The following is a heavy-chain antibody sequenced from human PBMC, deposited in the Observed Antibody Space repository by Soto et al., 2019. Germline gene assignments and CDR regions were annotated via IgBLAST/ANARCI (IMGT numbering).Heavy chain of an antibody. CDR1: GFRFDDFA. CDR2: IDWNSGST. V-gene: IGHV3-9*01. Sequence: EVHLVESGGGLLQSGRSRRLSCVASGFRFDDFAMHWVRQAPGKGLEWVSSIDWNSGSTAYADSVKGRFTIFRDNARNSLDLQMNSLRIEDTASYYCVKGRGSYFVYFGLDVWGPGTTVTVSS. J-gene: IGHJ6*02. D-gene: IGHD1-26*01. CDR3: VKGRGSYFVYFGLDV.